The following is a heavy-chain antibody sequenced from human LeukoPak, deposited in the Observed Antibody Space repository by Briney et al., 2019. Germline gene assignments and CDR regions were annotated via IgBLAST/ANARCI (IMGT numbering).Heavy chain of an antibody. J-gene: IGHJ4*02. CDR2: ISSSSNYI. CDR1: GFTFNSYS. Sequence: PGGSLRLSXAASGFTFNSYSMNWVSQAPGKGLEWVSSISSSSNYIYYADSVKGRFTISRDNAKNSLYLQMNSLRAEDTAVYYCARDRSSGWYIFDYWGQGTLVTVSS. V-gene: IGHV3-21*01. D-gene: IGHD6-19*01. CDR3: ARDRSSGWYIFDY.